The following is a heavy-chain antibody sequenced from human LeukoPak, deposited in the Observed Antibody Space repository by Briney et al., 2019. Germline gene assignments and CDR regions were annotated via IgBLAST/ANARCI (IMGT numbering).Heavy chain of an antibody. J-gene: IGHJ4*02. Sequence: GGSLRLSCEDSGFTFSTYWMHWVRQAPGKGLVWVSRINRDGGSTNYADSVKGRFTISRDNAKNALYLQMTSLRAEGTALYYCAREWAGPGSLFDYWGQGTLVTVSS. V-gene: IGHV3-74*01. CDR2: INRDGGST. CDR1: GFTFSTYW. CDR3: AREWAGPGSLFDY. D-gene: IGHD6-13*01.